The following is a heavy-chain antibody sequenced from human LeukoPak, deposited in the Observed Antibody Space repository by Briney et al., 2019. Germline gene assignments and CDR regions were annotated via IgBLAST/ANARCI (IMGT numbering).Heavy chain of an antibody. Sequence: SETLSLTCTVSGGSISSYYWRWIRQPPGKGLEWIGYFYYSGRTNYNPSLKSRVTISVESSKNQFSLKLSSVTAADTAVYYCARGNYYDILTGTSPFYYWGRETLVAVSS. CDR3: ARGNYYDILTGTSPFYY. J-gene: IGHJ4*02. CDR1: GGSISSYY. V-gene: IGHV4-59*01. CDR2: FYYSGRT. D-gene: IGHD3-9*01.